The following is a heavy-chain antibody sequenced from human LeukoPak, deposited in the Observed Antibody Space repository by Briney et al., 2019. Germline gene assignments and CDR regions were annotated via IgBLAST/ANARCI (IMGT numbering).Heavy chain of an antibody. D-gene: IGHD3-9*01. J-gene: IGHJ4*02. CDR2: ISGSGGST. V-gene: IGHV3-23*01. Sequence: SAISGSGGSTYYADSVKGRFTISRDNSKNTLYLQMNSLRAEDTAVYYCAKTRYFDWSYFDYWGQGTLVTVSS. CDR3: AKTRYFDWSYFDY.